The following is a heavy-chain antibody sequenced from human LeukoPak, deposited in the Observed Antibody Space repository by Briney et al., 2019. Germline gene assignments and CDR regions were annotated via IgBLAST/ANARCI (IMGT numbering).Heavy chain of an antibody. V-gene: IGHV3-30*01. J-gene: IGHJ4*02. CDR1: GFTFSSYA. Sequence: PGRSLRLSCAASGFTFSSYAMHWVRQAPGKGLEWVAVISYDGSNKYYADSVKGRFTISRDNSKNTLYLQMNSLRAEDTAVYYCARDYSTGYFYFDYWGQGTLVTVSS. CDR2: ISYDGSNK. CDR3: ARDYSTGYFYFDY. D-gene: IGHD3-9*01.